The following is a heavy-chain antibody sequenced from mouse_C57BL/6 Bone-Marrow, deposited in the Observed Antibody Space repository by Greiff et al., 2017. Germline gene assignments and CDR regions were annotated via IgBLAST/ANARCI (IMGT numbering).Heavy chain of an antibody. V-gene: IGHV3-6*01. CDR3: ARDQEGAMDY. CDR1: GYSITSGYY. CDR2: ISYDGSN. Sequence: EVQLQESGPGLVKPSQSLSLTCSVTGYSITSGYYWNWIRQFPGNKLEWMGYISYDGSNNYNPSLKNRISITRDTSKNQFFLKLNSVTTEDTATYYCARDQEGAMDYWGQGTSVTVSS. J-gene: IGHJ4*01. D-gene: IGHD3-2*02.